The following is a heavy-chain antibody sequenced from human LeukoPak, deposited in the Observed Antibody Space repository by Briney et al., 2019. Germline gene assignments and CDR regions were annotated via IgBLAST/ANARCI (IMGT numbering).Heavy chain of an antibody. J-gene: IGHJ4*02. CDR3: AREFEYYYDSSGWNYFDY. D-gene: IGHD3-22*01. CDR2: ISSGGNT. CDR1: GFIVSSNY. V-gene: IGHV3-53*01. Sequence: GGSLRLSCAASGFIVSSNYMSWVRQAPGKGLEWVSVISSGGNTYYADSVKGRFTISRDNSKNTLYLQMNGLRAEDTAVYYCAREFEYYYDSSGWNYFDYWGQGTLVTVSS.